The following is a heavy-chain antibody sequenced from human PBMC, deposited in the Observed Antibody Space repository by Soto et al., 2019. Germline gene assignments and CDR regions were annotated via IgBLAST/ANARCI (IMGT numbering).Heavy chain of an antibody. D-gene: IGHD5-18*01. CDR3: ARTCATWIQIWLLTEY. V-gene: IGHV1-18*01. J-gene: IGHJ4*02. CDR2: ISAYNGNT. CDR1: GYTFTSYG. Sequence: ASVKVSCKASGYTFTSYGISWVRQAAGQGLEWMGWISAYNGNTNYAQKLQGRVTMTTDTSTSTAYMELRSLRSDDTAVYYCARTCATWIQIWLLTEYFGQGTLVIVSS.